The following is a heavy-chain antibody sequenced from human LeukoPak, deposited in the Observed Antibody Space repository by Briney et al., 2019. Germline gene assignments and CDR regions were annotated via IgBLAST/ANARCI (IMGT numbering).Heavy chain of an antibody. Sequence: ASVKVSCKASGYTFTSYGISWVRQAPGQGLEWMGWISAYNGNTNYAQKLQGRVTMTTDTSTSTAYMELRSLRSDDTAVYYCASGFQGYSGYEALFDYWGQGTLVTVSS. CDR1: GYTFTSYG. V-gene: IGHV1-18*01. CDR2: ISAYNGNT. CDR3: ASGFQGYSGYEALFDY. J-gene: IGHJ4*02. D-gene: IGHD5-12*01.